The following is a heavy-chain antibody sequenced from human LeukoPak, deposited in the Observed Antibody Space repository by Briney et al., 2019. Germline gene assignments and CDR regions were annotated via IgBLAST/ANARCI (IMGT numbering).Heavy chain of an antibody. CDR2: IYSGGST. J-gene: IGHJ3*02. Sequence: GGSLRLSCAASGFTVSSNYMSWVRQAPGKGLEWVSVIYSGGSTYYADSVKGRFTISRDNSKNTLYLQMNSLRAEDTAVYYCARDGSGSYFGGVGVFDIWGQGTMVTVSS. CDR3: ARDGSGSYFGGVGVFDI. CDR1: GFTVSSNY. D-gene: IGHD3-10*01. V-gene: IGHV3-53*01.